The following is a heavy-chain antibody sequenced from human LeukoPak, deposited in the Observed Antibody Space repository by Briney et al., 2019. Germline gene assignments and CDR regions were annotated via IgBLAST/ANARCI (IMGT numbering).Heavy chain of an antibody. V-gene: IGHV3-49*04. J-gene: IGHJ4*02. CDR3: VRESVRDYYFDY. D-gene: IGHD3-10*02. CDR1: GFRFGGYA. CDR2: IRSKALYGTS. Sequence: GRSLGLSCTGSGFRFGGYALSWVRQAPGKGLEWVGFIRSKALYGTSEYAASVEGRFTISRDDPNNIVYLQMNSLKTEDTAVYFCVRESVRDYYFDYWGQGTLVTVSS.